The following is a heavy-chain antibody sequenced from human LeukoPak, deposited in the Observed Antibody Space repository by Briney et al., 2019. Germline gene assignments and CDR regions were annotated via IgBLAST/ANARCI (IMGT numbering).Heavy chain of an antibody. CDR3: ASEGAARRNWFDP. Sequence: PGGSLRLSCAASGFTFSSYALSWVRQAPGKGLEWVSSISSSSSYIYYADSVKGRFTISRDNAKNSLYLQMNSLRAEDTAVYYCASEGAARRNWFDPWGQGTLVTVSS. D-gene: IGHD6-6*01. CDR1: GFTFSSYA. J-gene: IGHJ5*02. V-gene: IGHV3-21*01. CDR2: ISSSSSYI.